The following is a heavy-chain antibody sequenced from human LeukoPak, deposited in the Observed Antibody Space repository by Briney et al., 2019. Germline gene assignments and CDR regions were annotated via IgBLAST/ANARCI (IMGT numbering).Heavy chain of an antibody. D-gene: IGHD3-10*01. CDR2: IKSKTDGGTT. CDR1: GFTISNAW. Sequence: GGSLRLSCAASGFTISNAWMSWVRQAPGKGLEWVGRIKSKTDGGTTDYAAPVKGRFTISRDDSKNTLYLQMNSLKTEDTAVYYCTTDFGDPVYFDYWGQGTLVTVSS. V-gene: IGHV3-15*01. CDR3: TTDFGDPVYFDY. J-gene: IGHJ4*02.